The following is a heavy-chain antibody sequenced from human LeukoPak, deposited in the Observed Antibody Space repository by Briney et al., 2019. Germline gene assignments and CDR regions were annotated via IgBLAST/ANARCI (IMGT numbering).Heavy chain of an antibody. V-gene: IGHV4-34*01. J-gene: IGHJ6*03. CDR1: GGPFSDFY. CDR2: INHSGNT. Sequence: SETLSLTCAVYGGPFSDFYCTWIRQPPGKGLEWIGEINHSGNTKYNPSLKSRVTILLDTSKNQFSLKVRPVTAADTAVYYCATTRGVITLDGYHYYIDVWGKGTTVTVSS. CDR3: ATTRGVITLDGYHYYIDV. D-gene: IGHD3-10*01.